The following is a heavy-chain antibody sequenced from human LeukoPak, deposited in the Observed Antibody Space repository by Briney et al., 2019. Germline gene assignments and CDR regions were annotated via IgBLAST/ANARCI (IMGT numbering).Heavy chain of an antibody. CDR3: ARDSSGTNYYDSSGYTRLGWFDP. CDR1: GFTSDDYG. V-gene: IGHV3-20*01. J-gene: IGHJ5*02. CDR2: INWNGGST. D-gene: IGHD3-22*01. Sequence: GGSLRLSCAPSGFTSDDYGMSGVRQAPGRGLEWVSGINWNGGSTGYADSVKGRFTISRDNAKNSLYLQMNGLRAEDTALYNCARDSSGTNYYDSSGYTRLGWFDPGGQGTLVTVSS.